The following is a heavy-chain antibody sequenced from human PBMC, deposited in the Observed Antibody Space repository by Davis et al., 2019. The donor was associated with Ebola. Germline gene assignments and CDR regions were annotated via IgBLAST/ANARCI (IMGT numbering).Heavy chain of an antibody. CDR2: INPTDGST. V-gene: IGHV1-46*01. J-gene: IGHJ4*02. Sequence: ASVKVSCKASGYTFTSYYLHWVRQAPGQGLEWMAIINPTDGSTRYAQRFQGRVTVTMDTSTSTVYMELNRLRSEDTATYYCARVQLGGWEFDYWGQGTLVTVSS. CDR1: GYTFTSYY. D-gene: IGHD1-26*01. CDR3: ARVQLGGWEFDY.